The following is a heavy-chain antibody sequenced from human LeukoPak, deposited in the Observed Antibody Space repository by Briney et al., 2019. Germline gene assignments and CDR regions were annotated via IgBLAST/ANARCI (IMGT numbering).Heavy chain of an antibody. V-gene: IGHV3-7*01. Sequence: GGSLRLSCAASGFTFSSYWMSWVRQAPGKGLEWVANIKQDGSEKYYVDSVKGRFTISRDNAKNSLYLQMNSLRAEDTAVYYCAKTYDILTGYHHPDAFDIWGQGTMVTVSS. D-gene: IGHD3-9*01. CDR3: AKTYDILTGYHHPDAFDI. J-gene: IGHJ3*02. CDR2: IKQDGSEK. CDR1: GFTFSSYW.